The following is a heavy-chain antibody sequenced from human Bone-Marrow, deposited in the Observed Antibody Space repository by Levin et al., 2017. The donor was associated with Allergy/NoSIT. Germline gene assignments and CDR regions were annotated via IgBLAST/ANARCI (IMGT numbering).Heavy chain of an antibody. J-gene: IGHJ4*02. Sequence: PGGSLRLSCAASGFTFSSYAMHWVRQAPGKGLEWVAVISYDGSNKYYADSVKGRFTISRDNSKNTLYLQMNSLRAEDTAVYYCARDGVLAAMRVMEPLHWGQGTLVTVSS. CDR1: GFTFSSYA. D-gene: IGHD2-2*01. CDR3: ARDGVLAAMRVMEPLH. CDR2: ISYDGSNK. V-gene: IGHV3-30-3*01.